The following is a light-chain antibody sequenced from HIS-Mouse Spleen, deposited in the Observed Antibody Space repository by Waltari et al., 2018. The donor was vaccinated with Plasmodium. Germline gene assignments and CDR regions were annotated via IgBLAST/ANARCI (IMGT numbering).Light chain of an antibody. CDR2: GAS. Sequence: SSRASQRACSSYLASYPQKPVQAPRLLLYGASSRATGIPDRFSGSGSGTDFTLTISRLEPEDFAVYYCQQYGSSPYTFGQGTKLEIK. J-gene: IGKJ2*01. CDR3: QQYGSSPYT. V-gene: IGKV3-20*01. CDR1: QRACSSY.